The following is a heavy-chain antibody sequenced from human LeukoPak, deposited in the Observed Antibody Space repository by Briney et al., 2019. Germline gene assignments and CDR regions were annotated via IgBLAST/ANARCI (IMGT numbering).Heavy chain of an antibody. V-gene: IGHV3-23*01. Sequence: PGGSLRLSCAASGFTFSNCAMSWVRQAPEKRLEWVSGISGSGSSTYYADSVKGRFTISRDNSENTLSLQMNSLRADDTAIYYCAKSCNSGNCYYNYWGQGTLVTVSS. CDR1: GFTFSNCA. CDR3: AKSCNSGNCYYNY. CDR2: ISGSGSST. D-gene: IGHD2/OR15-2a*01. J-gene: IGHJ4*02.